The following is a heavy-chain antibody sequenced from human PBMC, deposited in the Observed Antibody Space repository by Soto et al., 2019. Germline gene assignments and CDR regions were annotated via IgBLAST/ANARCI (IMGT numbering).Heavy chain of an antibody. J-gene: IGHJ4*02. D-gene: IGHD6-6*01. CDR2: VHDTGTT. V-gene: IGHV4-39*01. CDR3: ARGLSSPSAAGV. CDR1: GGSVSSGGNY. Sequence: QLQLQESGPGLVKPSETLSLTCAFSGGSVSSGGNYWGWIRQSPGKGLEWIGSVHDTGTTHYNPSLTSRVTISVDTSKNQFSLNVNSVTAADTAVYYCARGLSSPSAAGVWGQGTLVTVSS.